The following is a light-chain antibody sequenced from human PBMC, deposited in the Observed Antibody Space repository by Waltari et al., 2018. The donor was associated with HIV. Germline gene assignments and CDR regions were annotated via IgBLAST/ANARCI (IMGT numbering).Light chain of an antibody. Sequence: SYELTQPPSVSVSPGQTARITCSGDALPKQYAYWYQQKPGQAPGLVLYKDSERPPGIPERFFGSSSGTTVTLTISGVQAEDEADYYCQSADSSGTPWVFGGGTKLTVL. CDR1: ALPKQY. CDR2: KDS. CDR3: QSADSSGTPWV. J-gene: IGLJ3*02. V-gene: IGLV3-25*03.